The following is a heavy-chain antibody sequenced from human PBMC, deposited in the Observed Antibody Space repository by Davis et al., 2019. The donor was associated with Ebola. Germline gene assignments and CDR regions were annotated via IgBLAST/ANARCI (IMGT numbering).Heavy chain of an antibody. D-gene: IGHD2-21*01. CDR3: ARGRAYCGGDCYTWFDP. J-gene: IGHJ5*02. CDR1: GFTFSSYS. V-gene: IGHV3-21*01. CDR2: I. Sequence: PGGSLRLSCAASGFTFSSYSMNWVRQAPGKGLEWVSSIKGRFTISRDNAKNSLYLQMNSLRAEDTAVYYCARGRAYCGGDCYTWFDPWGQGTLVTVSS.